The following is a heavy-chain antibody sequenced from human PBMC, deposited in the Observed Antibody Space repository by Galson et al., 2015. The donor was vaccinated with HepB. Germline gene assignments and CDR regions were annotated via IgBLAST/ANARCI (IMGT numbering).Heavy chain of an antibody. CDR1: GYTFTSYG. J-gene: IGHJ4*02. Sequence: SVKVSCKASGYTFTSYGISWVRQAPGQGLEWMGWMSPNSGNTGYAQKFQGRVTMTRNTSISTAYMELSSLRSEDTAVYYCARTLSGYSYGYWVTFGELGGIDYWGQGTLVTVSS. CDR3: ARTLSGYSYGYWVTFGELGGIDY. CDR2: MSPNSGNT. V-gene: IGHV1-8*02. D-gene: IGHD5-18*01.